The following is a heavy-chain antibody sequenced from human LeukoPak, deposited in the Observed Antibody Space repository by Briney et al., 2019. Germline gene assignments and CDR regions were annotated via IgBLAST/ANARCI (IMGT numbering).Heavy chain of an antibody. J-gene: IGHJ5*02. CDR1: GGSISSYY. Sequence: SETLSLTCTVSGGSISSYYWSWIRQPAGKGLEWIGRIYTSGSTNYNPSLKSRVTMSVDTSKNQFSLKLSSVTAADTAVYYCARDTGYQLLKSSWFDPWGQGTLVTVSP. CDR3: ARDTGYQLLKSSWFDP. CDR2: IYTSGST. V-gene: IGHV4-4*07. D-gene: IGHD2-2*01.